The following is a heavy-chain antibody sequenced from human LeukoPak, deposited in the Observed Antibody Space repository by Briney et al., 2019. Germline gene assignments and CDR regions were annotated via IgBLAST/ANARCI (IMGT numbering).Heavy chain of an antibody. CDR1: GFTFDDYA. J-gene: IGHJ3*02. V-gene: IGHV3-9*03. D-gene: IGHD4-11*01. Sequence: GGSLRLSCAASGFTFDDYAMHWVRQAPGKGLEWVSGISWNSGSIVYADSVKGRFIISRENAKKSLYMEMNSLRAEDIPLYSSPKPLTTGYVFDIWPQATMVTVSS. CDR2: ISWNSGSI. CDR3: PKPLTTGYVFDI.